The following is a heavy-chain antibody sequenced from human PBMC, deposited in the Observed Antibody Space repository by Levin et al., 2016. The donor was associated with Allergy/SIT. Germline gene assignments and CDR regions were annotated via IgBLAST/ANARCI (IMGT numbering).Heavy chain of an antibody. D-gene: IGHD2-2*01. Sequence: GESLKISCAASGFTFSSYAMSWVRQAPGKGLEWVSAISGSGGSTYYADSVKGRFTISRDNSKNTLYLQMNSLRAEDTAVYYCATTQWIVPAAMGVYMDVWGQGTTVTVSS. CDR2: ISGSGGST. J-gene: IGHJ6*02. CDR3: ATTQWIVPAAMGVYMDV. V-gene: IGHV3-23*01. CDR1: GFTFSSYA.